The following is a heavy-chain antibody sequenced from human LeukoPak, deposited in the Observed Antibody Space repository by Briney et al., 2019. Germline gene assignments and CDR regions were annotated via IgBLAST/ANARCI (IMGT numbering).Heavy chain of an antibody. V-gene: IGHV3-23*01. D-gene: IGHD3-22*01. CDR2: ISGSGGST. CDR3: AKGLRGYYDSSRGDYFDY. CDR1: GFTFSSYA. Sequence: RPGGSLRLSCAASGFTFSSYAMSWVRQAPGKGLEWVSAISGSGGSTYYADSVKGRFTISRDNSKNTLYLQMNSLRAEDTAVYYCAKGLRGYYDSSRGDYFDYWGQGTLVTVSS. J-gene: IGHJ4*02.